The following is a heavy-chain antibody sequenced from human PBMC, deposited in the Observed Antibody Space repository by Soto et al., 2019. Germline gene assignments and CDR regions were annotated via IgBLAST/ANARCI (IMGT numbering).Heavy chain of an antibody. V-gene: IGHV4-34*01. CDR1: GGSFSGYY. D-gene: IGHD6-19*01. J-gene: IGHJ5*02. Sequence: LSRTCAVYGGSFSGYYWSWIRQPPGKGLEWIGEINHSGSTNYNPSLKSRVTISVDTSKNQFSLKLSSVTAADTAVYYCARGGIAVAGGWFDPWGQGTLVTVSS. CDR2: INHSGST. CDR3: ARGGIAVAGGWFDP.